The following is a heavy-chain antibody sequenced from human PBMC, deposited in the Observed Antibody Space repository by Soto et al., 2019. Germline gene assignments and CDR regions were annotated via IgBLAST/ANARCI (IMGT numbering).Heavy chain of an antibody. J-gene: IGHJ6*02. Sequence: SVKVSCKASGGTFSSYAISWVRQAPGQGLEWMGGIIPIFGTANYAQKFQGRVTITADESTSTAYMELSSLRSEDTAVYYCAMARIAVAEAYYYYGMDVWGQGTTVTVSS. V-gene: IGHV1-69*13. CDR2: IIPIFGTA. CDR1: GGTFSSYA. D-gene: IGHD6-19*01. CDR3: AMARIAVAEAYYYYGMDV.